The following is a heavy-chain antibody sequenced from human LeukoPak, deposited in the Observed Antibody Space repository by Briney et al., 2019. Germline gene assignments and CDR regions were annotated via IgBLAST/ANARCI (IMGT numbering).Heavy chain of an antibody. CDR3: TRAVAADDFSPGY. CDR1: GFTFSDYD. D-gene: IGHD3/OR15-3a*01. J-gene: IGHJ4*02. Sequence: PGGSLRLSCAASGFTFSDYDMNWVRQAPGKGLEWVSCISSTSRYIYYADSVKGRFTISRDNAKNSVYLQMNSLRAEDTAVYYCTRAVAADDFSPGYWGQGTLVTVSS. CDR2: ISSTSRYI. V-gene: IGHV3-21*01.